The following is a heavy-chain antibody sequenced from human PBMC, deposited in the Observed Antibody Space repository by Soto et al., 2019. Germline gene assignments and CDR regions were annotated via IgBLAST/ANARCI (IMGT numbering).Heavy chain of an antibody. J-gene: IGHJ6*03. D-gene: IGHD3-10*01. CDR3: ARDSVFWFGELNYMDV. CDR1: GFNVSSNY. CDR2: IYSGGST. Sequence: EVQLVESGGGLVQPGRSLRLSCAVSGFNVSSNYMSWVRRAPGKGLEWVSVIYSGGSTYYAGSVKGRFTISRDNSKNTLYLQMNSLRAEDTAVYYCARDSVFWFGELNYMDVWGKGTTVIVSS. V-gene: IGHV3-66*01.